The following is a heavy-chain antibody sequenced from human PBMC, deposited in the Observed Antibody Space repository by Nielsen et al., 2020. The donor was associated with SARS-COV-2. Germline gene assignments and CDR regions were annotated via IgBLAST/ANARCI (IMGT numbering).Heavy chain of an antibody. J-gene: IGHJ6*02. D-gene: IGHD7-27*01. V-gene: IGHV3-21*01. Sequence: GESLKLSCAASGFTFSNYNMNWVRQAPGKGLEWVASVSSSSAYIFYADSVKGRFTVSRDNARDSLSLQMHSLGAEDTAVYYCAREHWGSRYYGMDVWGQGTTVTVSS. CDR3: AREHWGSRYYGMDV. CDR2: VSSSSAYI. CDR1: GFTFSNYN.